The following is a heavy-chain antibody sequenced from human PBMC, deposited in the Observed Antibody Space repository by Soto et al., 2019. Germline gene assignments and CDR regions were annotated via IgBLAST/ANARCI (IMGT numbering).Heavy chain of an antibody. D-gene: IGHD6-13*01. J-gene: IGHJ4*02. CDR2: ITGSGGGT. V-gene: IGHV3-23*01. Sequence: EVQLLESGGGLVQPGGSLRRSCAASGFTFSNYAMTWVRQAPGKGLEWVSVITGSGGGTYFVDSVKGRFTISRDNSKNTVYLQMNSLRAEDTAVYYCAKRPLTAAGFDYWGQGTLVTVSS. CDR3: AKRPLTAAGFDY. CDR1: GFTFSNYA.